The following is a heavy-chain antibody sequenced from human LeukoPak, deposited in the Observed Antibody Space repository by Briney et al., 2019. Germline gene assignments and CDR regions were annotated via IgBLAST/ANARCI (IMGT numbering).Heavy chain of an antibody. CDR3: ARDRYYDFWSGSHYFGY. D-gene: IGHD3-3*01. V-gene: IGHV1-69*06. CDR2: IIPIFGTA. CDR1: GGTFSSYA. J-gene: IGHJ4*02. Sequence: SVKVSCKASGGTFSSYAISWVRQAPGQGLEWMGGIIPIFGTANYAQKFQGRVTITADKSTSTAYMELSSLRSEDTAVYYCARDRYYDFWSGSHYFGYWGQGTLVTVSS.